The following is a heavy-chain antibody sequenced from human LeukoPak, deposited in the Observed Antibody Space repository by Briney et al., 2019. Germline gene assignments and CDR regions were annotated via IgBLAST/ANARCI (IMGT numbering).Heavy chain of an antibody. CDR3: ARQRTLIRGVPEDAFDI. D-gene: IGHD3-10*01. CDR2: IYPGDSDT. Sequence: GESLKISCKGSGYSFTNYWITWVRQMPGKGLEWMGIIYPGDSDTRYRPSFQDQVTISADKSISTAYLQWSSLKASDTAMYYCARQRTLIRGVPEDAFDIWGQGTMVTVSS. V-gene: IGHV5-51*01. J-gene: IGHJ3*02. CDR1: GYSFTNYW.